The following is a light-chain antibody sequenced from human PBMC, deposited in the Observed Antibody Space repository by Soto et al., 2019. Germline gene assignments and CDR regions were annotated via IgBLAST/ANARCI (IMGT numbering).Light chain of an antibody. V-gene: IGKV1-5*03. Sequence: DIQMTQSPSTLSASVGDRVTITCRASQYIPNYLAWYQQKPGEAPKLLIYEAANLESGVPSRFSGSGTGTEFTLTISILQPDDFATYYCQQSNNYPWTFGQGTRVEI. CDR3: QQSNNYPWT. J-gene: IGKJ1*01. CDR2: EAA. CDR1: QYIPNY.